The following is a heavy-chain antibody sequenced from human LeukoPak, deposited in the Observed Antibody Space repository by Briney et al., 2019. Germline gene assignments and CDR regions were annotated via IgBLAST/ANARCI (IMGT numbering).Heavy chain of an antibody. D-gene: IGHD2-15*01. V-gene: IGHV1-46*01. CDR2: INPSGGST. Sequence: GASVKVSCKASGYTFTSYYKHWVRQAPGQGLEWMGTINPSGGSTYYAQKFQGRVTMTRDTSTSTVYMELSSLRSEDTAVCRCARDQDLDYWGQGTLVTVSS. J-gene: IGHJ4*02. CDR3: ARDQDLDY. CDR1: GYTFTSYY.